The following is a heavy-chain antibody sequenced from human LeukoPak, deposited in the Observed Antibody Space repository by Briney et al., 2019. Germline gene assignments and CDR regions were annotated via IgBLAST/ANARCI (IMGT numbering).Heavy chain of an antibody. CDR2: INPSGRST. D-gene: IGHD1-7*01. V-gene: IGHV1-46*02. CDR1: PYTFDKYY. J-gene: IGHJ5*02. CDR3: ARDSLELQRRNWFDP. Sequence: ASVKLSCKASPYTFDKYYIHWVRQAPGQGLEWMGVINPSGRSTSYAQQFQGRATVTRDTSTSTVYMDLSSLRSEDSAVYYCARDSLELQRRNWFDPWGQGTLVTVSS.